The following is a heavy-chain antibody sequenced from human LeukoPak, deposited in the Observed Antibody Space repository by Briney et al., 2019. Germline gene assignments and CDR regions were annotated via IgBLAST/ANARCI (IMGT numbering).Heavy chain of an antibody. Sequence: GGSLRLSCAASGFTFSSYAMSWVRQAPGKGLEWVSFIRSKVFGGTTEYAASVKGRFTISRDDSKSIAYLQMKSLKTEDTAVYYCTRERVRGYSYGDPGYWGQGTLVTVSS. V-gene: IGHV3-49*04. CDR1: GFTFSSYA. CDR2: IRSKVFGGTT. D-gene: IGHD5-18*01. CDR3: TRERVRGYSYGDPGY. J-gene: IGHJ4*02.